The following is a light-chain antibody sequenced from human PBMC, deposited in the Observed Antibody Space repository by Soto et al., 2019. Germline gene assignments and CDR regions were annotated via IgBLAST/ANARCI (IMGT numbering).Light chain of an antibody. CDR1: SSNIGAGYD. J-gene: IGLJ2*01. Sequence: QSVLTQPPSVSGAPGQRVTISCTGSSSNIGAGYDVHWYQQLPGTAPKLLIYGNSNRPSGVPDRFSGSKSGTSASLAITGLHAEDEADYHCQSYDSSLSGVVFGGGTKPTVL. V-gene: IGLV1-40*01. CDR3: QSYDSSLSGVV. CDR2: GNS.